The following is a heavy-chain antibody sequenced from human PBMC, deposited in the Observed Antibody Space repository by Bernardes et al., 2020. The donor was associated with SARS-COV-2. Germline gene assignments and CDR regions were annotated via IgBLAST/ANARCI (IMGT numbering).Heavy chain of an antibody. V-gene: IGHV4-34*01. D-gene: IGHD3-3*01. Sequence: SETLSLTCAVYGGSFSGYYWSWIRQPPGKGLEWIGEINQSGSTNYNPSLKSRVTISVDTSKNQFSLKLSSVTAADTAVYYCARGRSKDFWSGYYTRGYYYYGMDVWGQGTTVTVSS. CDR3: ARGRSKDFWSGYYTRGYYYYGMDV. CDR2: INQSGST. CDR1: GGSFSGYY. J-gene: IGHJ6*02.